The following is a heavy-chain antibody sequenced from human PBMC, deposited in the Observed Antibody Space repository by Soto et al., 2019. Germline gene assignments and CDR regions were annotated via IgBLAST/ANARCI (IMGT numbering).Heavy chain of an antibody. CDR3: ARGYCSSTSCYDFDY. CDR1: GGSFSGYY. J-gene: IGHJ4*02. D-gene: IGHD2-2*01. CDR2: INHSGST. Sequence: SETLSLTCAVYGGSFSGYYWSWIRQPPGKGLEWIGEINHSGSTNYNPSLKSRVTISVDTSKSQFSLKLSSVTAADTAVYYCARGYCSSTSCYDFDYWGQGTLVTVSS. V-gene: IGHV4-34*01.